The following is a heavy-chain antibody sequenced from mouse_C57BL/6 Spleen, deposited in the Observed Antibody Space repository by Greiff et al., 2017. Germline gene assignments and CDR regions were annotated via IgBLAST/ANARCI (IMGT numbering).Heavy chain of an antibody. CDR1: GYTFTDYN. Sequence: VQLQQSGPELVKPGASVKIPCKASGYTFTDYNMDWVKQSHGKSLEWIGDINPNNGGTIYNQKFKGKATLTVDKSSSTAYMELRSLTSEDTAVYYCARRTGKGDYFDYWAQGTTLTVSS. V-gene: IGHV1-18*01. J-gene: IGHJ2*01. CDR3: ARRTGKGDYFDY. CDR2: INPNNGGT. D-gene: IGHD4-1*01.